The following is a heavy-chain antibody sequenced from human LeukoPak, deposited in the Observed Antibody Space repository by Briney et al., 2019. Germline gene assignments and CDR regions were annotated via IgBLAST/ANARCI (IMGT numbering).Heavy chain of an antibody. V-gene: IGHV3-9*03. CDR2: ISWNSGSI. CDR3: AKDKSSGWRGSWFDP. D-gene: IGHD6-19*01. CDR1: GFTFHDYA. Sequence: GRSLRLSCAASGFTFHDYAMHWVRQAPGKGLVGVSGISWNSGSIGYADSVKGRFTISREKAKKSLYLQMNSLRAEDMALYYCAKDKSSGWRGSWFDPWGQGTLVTVSS. J-gene: IGHJ5*02.